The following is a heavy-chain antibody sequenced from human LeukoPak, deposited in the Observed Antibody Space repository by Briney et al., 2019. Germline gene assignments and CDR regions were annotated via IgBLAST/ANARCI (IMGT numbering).Heavy chain of an antibody. D-gene: IGHD6-13*01. V-gene: IGHV4-39*01. CDR2: IYYSGST. Sequence: SETLSLTCTVSGGSISSSSYYWGWIRQPPGKGLEWIGSIYYSGSTYYNPPLKSRVTISVDTSKNQFSLKLSSVTAADTAVYYCARRYSSSWFNWFDPWGQGTLVTVSS. CDR3: ARRYSSSWFNWFDP. J-gene: IGHJ5*02. CDR1: GGSISSSSYY.